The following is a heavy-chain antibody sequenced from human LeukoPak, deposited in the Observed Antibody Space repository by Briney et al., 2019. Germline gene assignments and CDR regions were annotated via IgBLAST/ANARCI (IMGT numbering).Heavy chain of an antibody. J-gene: IGHJ6*03. CDR2: MNPNSGNT. V-gene: IGHV1-8*01. CDR1: GYTFTSYD. CDR3: ARVTRFGELPRGLYYYYYMDV. Sequence: ASVKVSCKASGYTFTSYDINWVRQATGQGLEWMGWMNPNSGNTGYAQKFQGRVTMTRNTSISTAYMELSSLRSEDTAVYYCARVTRFGELPRGLYYYYYMDVWGKGTTVTVSS. D-gene: IGHD3-10*01.